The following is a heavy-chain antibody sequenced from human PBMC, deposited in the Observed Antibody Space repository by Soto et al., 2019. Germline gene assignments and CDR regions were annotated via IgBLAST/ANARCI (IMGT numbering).Heavy chain of an antibody. J-gene: IGHJ6*02. Sequence: QVQLQQWGAGLLKPSETLSLTCAVYGGSFSGYYWSWIRQPPGKGLELIGEINHSGSTNYNPSLKSRVTISVDTSKNQFSLTLSSVTAADTAVYYWARGPRWLRFNYYYYGMDVWGQGTTVTVSS. V-gene: IGHV4-34*01. CDR1: GGSFSGYY. CDR3: ARGPRWLRFNYYYYGMDV. CDR2: INHSGST. D-gene: IGHD5-12*01.